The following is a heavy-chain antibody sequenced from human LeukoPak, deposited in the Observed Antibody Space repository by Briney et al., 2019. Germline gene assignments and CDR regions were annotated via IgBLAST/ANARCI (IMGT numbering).Heavy chain of an antibody. J-gene: IGHJ4*02. V-gene: IGHV3-30*02. CDR1: GFTFSDYG. CDR2: IRYDGSDE. CDR3: AKGGQWLAPGLDY. Sequence: GGSLRLSCAASGFTFSDYGMHWARQAPGKGLEWVAFIRYDGSDEYYADSVKGRFTISRDNSKNTLYLQMKSLRAEDTAVYYCAKGGQWLAPGLDYWGQGTLVTVSS. D-gene: IGHD6-19*01.